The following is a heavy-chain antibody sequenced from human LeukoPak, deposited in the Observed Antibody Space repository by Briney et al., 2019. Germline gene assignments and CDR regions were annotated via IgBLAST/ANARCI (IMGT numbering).Heavy chain of an antibody. CDR2: TNRDGSEK. J-gene: IGHJ3*02. CDR3: ARDSASCRGCAFDI. CDR1: EFTFTNFW. Sequence: GGSLRLSCAASEFTFTNFWMSWVREAPGKGLEWVANTNRDGSEKYYVDSVKGRVTISRDNAMNFLYLQLNSLRVDDTAVYYCARDSASCRGCAFDIWGQGTVVTVSS. D-gene: IGHD2-2*01. V-gene: IGHV3-7*01.